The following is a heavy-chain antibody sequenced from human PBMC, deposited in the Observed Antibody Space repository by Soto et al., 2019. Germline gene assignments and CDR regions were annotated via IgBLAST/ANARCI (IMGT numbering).Heavy chain of an antibody. CDR1: GFSFSSST. J-gene: IGHJ4*02. CDR2: ITPSSTYI. CDR3: GFCTSACFNEGAS. D-gene: IGHD2-8*02. Sequence: PGGSLRLSCAASGFSFSSSTMNWVRQAPGKGLEWLSSITPSSTYIYSADSVKGRFTISRDNAKNSLYLQMNSLRADDTAVDYCGFCTSACFNEGASGGPGTLVTVSS. V-gene: IGHV3-21*01.